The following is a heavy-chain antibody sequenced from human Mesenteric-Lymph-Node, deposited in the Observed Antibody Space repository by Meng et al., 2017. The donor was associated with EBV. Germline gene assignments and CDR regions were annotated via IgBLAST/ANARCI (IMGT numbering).Heavy chain of an antibody. J-gene: IGHJ4*02. CDR3: ARVYNSASSGYFYFFDY. D-gene: IGHD3-22*01. Sequence: QVQLQLSGPGLVKPSETLSPTCDASGGSVSSKNWWSWVRQSPGKGLEWIGEIFHSGSTNYSPSLQSRVTISMDKSRNQFSLTLNSVTAADTAMYYCARVYNSASSGYFYFFDYWGQGALVTVSS. CDR1: GGSVSSKNW. V-gene: IGHV4-4*02. CDR2: IFHSGST.